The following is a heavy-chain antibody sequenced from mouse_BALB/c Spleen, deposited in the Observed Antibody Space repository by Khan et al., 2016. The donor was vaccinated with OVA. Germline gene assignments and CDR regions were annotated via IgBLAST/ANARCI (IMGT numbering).Heavy chain of an antibody. CDR1: GYIITSYW. CDR2: IYPGTDNT. V-gene: IGHV1-76*01. J-gene: IGHJ2*01. CDR3: ARGEAWYYFDY. D-gene: IGHD1-1*02. Sequence: QVQLKQSGAELVRPGASVKLSCKTSGYIITSYWIHWVKQRPGKGLEWIAIIYPGTDNTYYNEKLTDKATLTADKSSSTAYMKLSSLKSEDSAVYFCARGEAWYYFDYWGQGTTLTVSS.